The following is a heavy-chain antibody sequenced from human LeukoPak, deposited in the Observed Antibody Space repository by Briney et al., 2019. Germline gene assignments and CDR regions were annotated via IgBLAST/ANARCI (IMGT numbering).Heavy chain of an antibody. D-gene: IGHD5-24*01. CDR3: ARGWERWLQFLGY. V-gene: IGHV1-69*05. CDR1: GSTFSSYA. J-gene: IGHJ4*02. CDR2: IIPIFGTA. Sequence: GASVKVSCKASGSTFSSYAISWVRQAPGQGLEWMGGIIPIFGTANYAQKFQGRVTITTDESTSTAYMELSSLRSEDTAVYYCARGWERWLQFLGYWGQGTLVTVSS.